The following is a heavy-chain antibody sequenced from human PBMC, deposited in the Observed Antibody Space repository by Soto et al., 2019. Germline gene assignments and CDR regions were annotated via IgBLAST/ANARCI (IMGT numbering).Heavy chain of an antibody. CDR3: ARGHYDFWSGYFATIDY. CDR1: GGSISNYY. Sequence: PSETLPLTCTVSGGSISNYYWSWIRQPPGKGLEWIGYIHYSGSTKYNPSLKSRVTISADTSKNQFSLKLSSVTAADAAVYYCARGHYDFWSGYFATIDYWGQGTLVTVSS. V-gene: IGHV4-59*08. J-gene: IGHJ4*02. D-gene: IGHD3-3*01. CDR2: IHYSGST.